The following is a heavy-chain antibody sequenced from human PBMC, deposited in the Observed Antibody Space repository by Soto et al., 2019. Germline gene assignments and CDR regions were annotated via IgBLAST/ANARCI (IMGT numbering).Heavy chain of an antibody. CDR2: ISGSGANT. V-gene: IGHV3-23*01. CDR3: ARDRATFDS. CDR1: GFTFSSYA. J-gene: IGHJ4*02. Sequence: EVQLLESGGGLVQPGESLGLSCVASGFTFSSYAMSWVRQVPGKGLEWISSISGSGANTWYAGSVQGRFTISRDNSKSTVSLHMNSLRAEDTAIYYCARDRATFDSWGQGTLVTVSS. D-gene: IGHD1-26*01.